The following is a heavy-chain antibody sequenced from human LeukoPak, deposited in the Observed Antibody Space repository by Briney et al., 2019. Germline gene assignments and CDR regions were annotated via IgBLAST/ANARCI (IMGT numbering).Heavy chain of an antibody. V-gene: IGHV1-2*02. D-gene: IGHD2-2*01. Sequence: ASVKVSCKASGYTFTGYCMHWVRQAPGQGLEWMGWINPNSGGTNYAQKFQGRVTMTRDTSISTAYMELSRLRSDDTAVYYCARRVTYCSSTSCLNWFDPWGQGTLVTVSS. CDR2: INPNSGGT. CDR1: GYTFTGYC. CDR3: ARRVTYCSSTSCLNWFDP. J-gene: IGHJ5*02.